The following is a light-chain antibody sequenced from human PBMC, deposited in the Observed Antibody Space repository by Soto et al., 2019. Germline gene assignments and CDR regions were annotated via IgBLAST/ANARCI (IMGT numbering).Light chain of an antibody. J-gene: IGKJ1*01. CDR2: DVS. CDR1: HNVGNF. V-gene: IGKV3-11*01. CDR3: QQRFNWPRT. Sequence: EIVLTQSPDTLSLSPGERATLSCRASHNVGNFLAWYQRKPGQAPRLLIYDVSNRAIGIPPRFSGSGSGTDFTLTVSSLEPEDFAVYYCQQRFNWPRTFGQGTKVEMK.